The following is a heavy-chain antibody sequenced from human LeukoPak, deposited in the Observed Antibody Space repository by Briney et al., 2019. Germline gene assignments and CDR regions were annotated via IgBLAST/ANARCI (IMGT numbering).Heavy chain of an antibody. V-gene: IGHV3-23*01. CDR1: GFTVSTYA. CDR2: VSASGSRT. Sequence: GGSLRLSCAASGFTVSTYAMSWVRQTPGKGLEWVSAVSASGSRTYHADSVSGRFTISRDNSKNTLYLQMHSLGAEDTAIYYCAKSPLHRLGSAFDIWGQGTMVTVSS. D-gene: IGHD7-27*01. J-gene: IGHJ3*02. CDR3: AKSPLHRLGSAFDI.